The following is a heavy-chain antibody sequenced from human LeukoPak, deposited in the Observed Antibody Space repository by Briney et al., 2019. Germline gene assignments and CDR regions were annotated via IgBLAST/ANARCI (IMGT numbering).Heavy chain of an antibody. V-gene: IGHV1-2*02. CDR3: ARVSFLEWFRFDY. D-gene: IGHD3-3*02. CDR2: INPNSGGT. Sequence: ASVKVSRKASGYTFTVYYMHWVRQAPGQGLEWMGWINPNSGGTNYAQKFQGRVTMTRDTSISTAYMELSRLRSDDTAVYYCARVSFLEWFRFDYWGQGTLVTVSS. J-gene: IGHJ4*02. CDR1: GYTFTVYY.